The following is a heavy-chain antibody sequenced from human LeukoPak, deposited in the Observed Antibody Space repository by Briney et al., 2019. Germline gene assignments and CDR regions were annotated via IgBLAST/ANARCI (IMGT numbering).Heavy chain of an antibody. CDR1: GVSFGGGSYC. CDR3: ARHDSSKYFDL. Sequence: SETLSLTCIVSGVSFGGGSYCWNWIREPAGKGLEWIGHIHTSGRTSYKSSLTSRVTISIDTSNNAFSLRLNSVTAADAAVYYCARHDSSKYFDLWGRGALVIVSS. J-gene: IGHJ2*01. CDR2: IHTSGRT. V-gene: IGHV4-61*09. D-gene: IGHD4-11*01.